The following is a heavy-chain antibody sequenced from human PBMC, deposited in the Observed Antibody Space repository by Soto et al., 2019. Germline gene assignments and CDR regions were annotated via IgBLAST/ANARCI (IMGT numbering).Heavy chain of an antibody. V-gene: IGHV4-59*01. CDR1: GASISSYY. CDR2: MYFNESP. Sequence: WETLSLTCTVSGASISSYYWSWIRQPPGKGLEWIGYMYFNESPKYNPSLKSRVTMSVDTSKNQFSLKLSSVTAADTAVYYCASLWNFFDFWGQGALVTVSS. CDR3: ASLWNFFDF. J-gene: IGHJ4*02. D-gene: IGHD2-21*01.